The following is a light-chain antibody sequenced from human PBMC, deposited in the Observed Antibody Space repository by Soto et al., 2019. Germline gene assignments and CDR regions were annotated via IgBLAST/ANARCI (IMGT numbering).Light chain of an antibody. J-gene: IGLJ1*01. CDR3: AAWDDSLNGYV. CDR1: SSNIGNNA. Sequence: VLTQPPSVSEAPRQRVTLPCSGSSSNIGNNAVNWYQQFPGKAPKLLIYYDDLLPSGVSDRFSGSKSGTSASLAISGLQSEDEADYYCAAWDDSLNGYVFGTGTKVTVL. V-gene: IGLV1-36*01. CDR2: YDD.